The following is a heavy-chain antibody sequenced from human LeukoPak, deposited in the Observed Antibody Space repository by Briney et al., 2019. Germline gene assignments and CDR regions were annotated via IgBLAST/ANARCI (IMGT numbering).Heavy chain of an antibody. CDR3: AKGKGDYYYYYYMDV. CDR2: ISGSGGST. J-gene: IGHJ6*03. V-gene: IGHV3-23*01. CDR1: GFTFSSYG. D-gene: IGHD3-16*01. Sequence: PGGSLRLSCAASGFTFSSYGMSWVRQAPGKGLEWVSGISGSGGSTYYADSAKGRFTISRDNSKNTLYLQMNSLRAEDTAVYYCAKGKGDYYYYYYMDVWGKGTTVTISS.